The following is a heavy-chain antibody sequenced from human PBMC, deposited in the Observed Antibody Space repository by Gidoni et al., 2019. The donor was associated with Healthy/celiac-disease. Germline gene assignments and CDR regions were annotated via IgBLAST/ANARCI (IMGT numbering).Heavy chain of an antibody. J-gene: IGHJ4*02. CDR3: ARGSSKDYDFWSGYYSMGYFDY. D-gene: IGHD3-3*01. CDR2: INHSGST. V-gene: IGHV4-34*01. CDR1: GGSVSGYY. Sequence: QQQLQPWGAGLLKPSETLSLTCAVYGGSVSGYYWRWTRQPPGKGLEWIGAINHSGSTNSYPSLKSRVTISVDTSKNQFSLKLSSVTAADTAVYYCARGSSKDYDFWSGYYSMGYFDYWGQGTLVTVSA.